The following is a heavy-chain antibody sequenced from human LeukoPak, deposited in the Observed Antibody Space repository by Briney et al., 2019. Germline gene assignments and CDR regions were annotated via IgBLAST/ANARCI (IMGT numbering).Heavy chain of an antibody. CDR2: IVVGSGNT. V-gene: IGHV1-58*01. J-gene: IGHJ4*02. CDR3: AAIYDFWSGYYLFDY. D-gene: IGHD3-3*01. CDR1: GFTFTSSA. Sequence: ASVKVSCKASGFTFTSSAVQWVRQARGQRLEWIGWIVVGSGNTNYAQKFQVRVTITRDMSTSTAYMELSSLRSEDTAVYYCAAIYDFWSGYYLFDYWGQGTLVTVSS.